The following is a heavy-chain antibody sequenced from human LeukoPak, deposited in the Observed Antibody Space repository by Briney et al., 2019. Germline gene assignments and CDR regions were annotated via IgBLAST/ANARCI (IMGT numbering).Heavy chain of an antibody. CDR1: RFTFSDYY. V-gene: IGHV3-11*01. D-gene: IGHD2-2*01. J-gene: IGHJ6*02. CDR3: ARDRRPSEYLGLHV. CDR2: IAGSGETI. Sequence: PGGSLRLSCAASRFTFSDYYMSWVRQAPGKGLEWISNIAGSGETIYYADSVKGRFTISRDNANNLLFLQMNSLRAEDTAAYYCARDRRPSEYLGLHVWGQGTTVIVSS.